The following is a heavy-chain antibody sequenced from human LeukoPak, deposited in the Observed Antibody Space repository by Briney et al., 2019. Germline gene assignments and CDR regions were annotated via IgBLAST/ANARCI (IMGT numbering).Heavy chain of an antibody. V-gene: IGHV3-23*01. Sequence: PGGSLTLSCTASGLTFSNYATTWVRQAPGKGLEWVSSITGSGRGTYYADSVKGRFSVSRDNSQNTVFLHMNGLRADDTALYYCSKDPNGDYVGAFDMWGPGTMVTVSS. D-gene: IGHD4-17*01. CDR1: GLTFSNYA. CDR3: SKDPNGDYVGAFDM. J-gene: IGHJ3*02. CDR2: ITGSGRGT.